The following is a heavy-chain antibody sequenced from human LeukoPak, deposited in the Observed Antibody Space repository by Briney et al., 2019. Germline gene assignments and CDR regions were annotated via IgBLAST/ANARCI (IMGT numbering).Heavy chain of an antibody. CDR2: IKPDGSEK. Sequence: GGSLRLSCVASEFTFSTYWMSWVRQAPGKGLEWVANIKPDGSEKYYVDSVKGRFTISRDNAKNSLYLQINSLRAEDTAVYYCARKKDDCFDSWGQGSRVAVSS. CDR1: EFTFSTYW. CDR3: ARKKDDCFDS. V-gene: IGHV3-7*05. J-gene: IGHJ4*02.